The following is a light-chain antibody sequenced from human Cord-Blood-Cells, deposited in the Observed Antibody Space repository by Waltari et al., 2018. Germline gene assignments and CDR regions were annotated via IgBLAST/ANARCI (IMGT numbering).Light chain of an antibody. CDR2: GAS. CDR3: QQYGSSPPWT. Sequence: EIGLTQSPGTLSLSPGERATLSCRASQSVSSSYLAWYQQKPGQAPRLLIYGASSRATGIPDRFSGSGSGTDFTLTISRLEPEDFAVYYCQQYGSSPPWTFGQGTK. V-gene: IGKV3-20*01. J-gene: IGKJ1*01. CDR1: QSVSSSY.